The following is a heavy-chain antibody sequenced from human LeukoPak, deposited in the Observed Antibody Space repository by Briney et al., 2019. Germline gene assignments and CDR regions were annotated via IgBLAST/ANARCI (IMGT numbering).Heavy chain of an antibody. D-gene: IGHD2-8*01. CDR3: ARDQAYGMYYYYYMDV. CDR1: GYTFTSYD. CDR2: IIPIFGTA. Sequence: SVKVSCKASGYTFTSYDISWVRQAPGQGLEWMGGIIPIFGTANYAQKFQGRVTITADKSTSTAYMELSSLRSEDTAVYYCARDQAYGMYYYYYMDVWGKGTTVTVSS. J-gene: IGHJ6*03. V-gene: IGHV1-69*06.